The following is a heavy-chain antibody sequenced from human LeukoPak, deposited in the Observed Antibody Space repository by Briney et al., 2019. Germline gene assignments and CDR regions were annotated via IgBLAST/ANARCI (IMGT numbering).Heavy chain of an antibody. CDR1: GYTFTGYY. V-gene: IGHV1-2*06. CDR3: ASFRDIVVVPAAIESFDI. Sequence: ASVKVSCKASGYTFTGYYMHWVRQAPGQGLEWMGRINPNSGGTNYAQKFQGRVTMTRDTSISTAYMEPSRLRSDDTAVYYCASFRDIVVVPAAIESFDIWGQGTMVTVSS. D-gene: IGHD2-2*01. CDR2: INPNSGGT. J-gene: IGHJ3*02.